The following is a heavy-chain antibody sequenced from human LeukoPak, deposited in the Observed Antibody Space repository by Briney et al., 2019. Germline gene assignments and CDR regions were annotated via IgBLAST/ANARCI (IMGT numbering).Heavy chain of an antibody. CDR3: ARESLDSSSWYYFDY. Sequence: PGGSLRLSCAASGFTFDDYGMSWVRQAPGKGLEWVSGINWNGGSTGYADSVKGRFTISRDNAKNSLYLQMNSLRAEDTALYYCARESLDSSSWYYFDYWGQGTLVTVSS. D-gene: IGHD6-13*01. J-gene: IGHJ4*02. CDR1: GFTFDDYG. V-gene: IGHV3-20*04. CDR2: INWNGGST.